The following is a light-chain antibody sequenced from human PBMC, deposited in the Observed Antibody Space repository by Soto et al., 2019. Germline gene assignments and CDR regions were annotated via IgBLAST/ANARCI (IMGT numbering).Light chain of an antibody. CDR3: QQLNSYPRMYT. J-gene: IGKJ2*01. Sequence: IQLTQSPSSLSVSVGDRVTITCRASQGISSYLAWYQQKPGKAPKLLIYAASTLQSGVPSRFSGSGSGTDFTLTISSLQPEDFATYYCQQLNSYPRMYTFGQGTKLEIK. CDR1: QGISSY. CDR2: AAS. V-gene: IGKV1-9*01.